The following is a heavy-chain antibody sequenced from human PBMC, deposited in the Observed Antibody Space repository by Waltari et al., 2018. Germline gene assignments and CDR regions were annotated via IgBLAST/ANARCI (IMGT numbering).Heavy chain of an antibody. D-gene: IGHD4-17*01. J-gene: IGHJ6*02. CDR1: GGTFSSYA. CDR2: IIHICGTA. Sequence: VQLVQSGAEVKKTGSSVKVSCKASGGTFSSYAISWVRQAPGQGLEWMGGIIHICGTANYAQKCQGRVTITTDEYTSTAYMELSSLRSEDTAVYYCARGPHYGDPYYDYYGMDVWGHGTTVTVSS. V-gene: IGHV1-69*05. CDR3: ARGPHYGDPYYDYYGMDV.